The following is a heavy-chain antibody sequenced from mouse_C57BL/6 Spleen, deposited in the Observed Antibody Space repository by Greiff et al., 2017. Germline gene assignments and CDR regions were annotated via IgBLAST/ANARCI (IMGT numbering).Heavy chain of an antibody. J-gene: IGHJ2*01. Sequence: VQGVESGPGLVAPSQSLSITCTVSGFSLTSYAISWVRQPPGKGLEWLGVIWTGGGTNYNSALKSRLSISKDNSKSQVFLKMNSLQTDDTARYYCARSHYDYDRGFDYWGQGTTLTVSS. V-gene: IGHV2-9-1*01. CDR2: IWTGGGT. CDR1: GFSLTSYA. CDR3: ARSHYDYDRGFDY. D-gene: IGHD2-4*01.